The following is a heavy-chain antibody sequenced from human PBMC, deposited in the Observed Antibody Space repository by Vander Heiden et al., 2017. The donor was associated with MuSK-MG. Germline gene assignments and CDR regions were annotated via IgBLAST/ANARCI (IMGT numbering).Heavy chain of an antibody. CDR1: AYSFSSGFY. CDR3: VGWFGKKPDAFDI. CDR2: IYDAGTT. D-gene: IGHD3-10*01. V-gene: IGHV4-38-2*01. J-gene: IGHJ3*02. Sequence: QVQLQESGPGLVKPSETLSLTCAVSAYSFSSGFYWGWIRQSPGKDMEWIRTIYDAGTTYYSPSLKSRVTMSVDTSKNQFSLKLSSVTAADTAVYYCVGWFGKKPDAFDIWGQGTLVTVSS.